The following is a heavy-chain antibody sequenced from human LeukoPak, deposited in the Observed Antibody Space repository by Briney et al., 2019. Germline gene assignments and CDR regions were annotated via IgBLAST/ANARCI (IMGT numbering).Heavy chain of an antibody. J-gene: IGHJ4*02. CDR2: IYYSGST. V-gene: IGHV4-39*01. CDR1: GGSISSSSYY. CDR3: ARVREYSYGPPKRYYFDY. D-gene: IGHD5-18*01. Sequence: PSETLSLTCTVSGGSISSSSYYWGWIRQPPGKGLEWIGSIYYSGSTYYNPSLKSRVTISVDTSKNQFSLKLSSVTAADTAVCYCARVREYSYGPPKRYYFDYWGQGTLVTVSS.